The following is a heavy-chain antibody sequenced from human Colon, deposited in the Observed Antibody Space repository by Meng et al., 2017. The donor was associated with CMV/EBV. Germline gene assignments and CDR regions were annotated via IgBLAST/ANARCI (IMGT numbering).Heavy chain of an antibody. CDR2: IGTVGDT. Sequence: GEFLKTSCTASGFTFSTYDFHWVRQPTGKGLEWGSSIGTVGDTYSIGSVKGRFIISREDAKNSVYLQMNGLRDGDTGLYYCARARSPTHFDYWGQGALVTVSS. J-gene: IGHJ4*02. V-gene: IGHV3-13*01. CDR1: GFTFSTYD. CDR3: ARARSPTHFDY.